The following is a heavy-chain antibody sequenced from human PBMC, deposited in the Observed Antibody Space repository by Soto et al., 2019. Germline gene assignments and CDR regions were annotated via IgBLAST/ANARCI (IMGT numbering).Heavy chain of an antibody. Sequence: PGGSLRLSCAASGFTFSSYSMNWVRQAPGKGLEWVSCISSNSGSIGYADSVKGRFTISRDNAKNSLYLQMNSLRAEDTALYYCAKGTSLGLRNWFDPWGQGTLVTVSS. CDR2: ISSNSGSI. D-gene: IGHD3-16*01. J-gene: IGHJ5*02. CDR3: AKGTSLGLRNWFDP. V-gene: IGHV3-21*04. CDR1: GFTFSSYS.